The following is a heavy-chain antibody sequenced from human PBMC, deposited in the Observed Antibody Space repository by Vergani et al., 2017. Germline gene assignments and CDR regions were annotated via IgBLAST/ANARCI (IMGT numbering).Heavy chain of an antibody. CDR2: INHSGST. J-gene: IGHJ6*02. Sequence: QVQLQQWGAGLLKPSETLSLTCAVYGGSFSGYYWSWIRQPPGKGLEWIGEINHSGSTNYNPSLKSRVTISVDTSKNQFSLKLSSVTAADTAVYYCARGRLRSAARLDYYYYYGMDVWGQGTTVTVSS. D-gene: IGHD2-15*01. V-gene: IGHV4-34*01. CDR1: GGSFSGYY. CDR3: ARGRLRSAARLDYYYYYGMDV.